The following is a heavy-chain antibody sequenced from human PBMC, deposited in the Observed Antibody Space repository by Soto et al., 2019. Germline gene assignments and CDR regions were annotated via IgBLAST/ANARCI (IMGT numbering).Heavy chain of an antibody. D-gene: IGHD2-2*01. CDR2: IYYSGST. CDR3: ARAVSSAMLIYYYYYYGMDV. V-gene: IGHV4-30-4*01. Sequence: SETLSLTCTVSGGSISSGDYYWSWIRQPPGKGLEWIGYIYYSGSTYYNPSLKSRVTISVDTSKNQFSLKLSSVTAADTAVYYCARAVSSAMLIYYYYYYGMDVWGQGTTVTVSS. J-gene: IGHJ6*02. CDR1: GGSISSGDYY.